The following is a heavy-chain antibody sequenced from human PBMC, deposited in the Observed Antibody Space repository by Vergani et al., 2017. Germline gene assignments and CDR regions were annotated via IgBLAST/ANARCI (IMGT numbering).Heavy chain of an antibody. CDR1: GFTFSSYG. V-gene: IGHV3-33*01. J-gene: IGHJ3*02. CDR2: IWYDGSNK. Sequence: QVQLVESGGGVVQPGRSLRLSCAASGFTFSSYGMHWVRQAPGKGLEWVAVIWYDGSNKYYADSVKGRFTISRDNSKNTLYLQMNSLRAEDTAVYYCARGREDYGDYLDAFDIWGQGTMVTVSS. CDR3: ARGREDYGDYLDAFDI. D-gene: IGHD4-17*01.